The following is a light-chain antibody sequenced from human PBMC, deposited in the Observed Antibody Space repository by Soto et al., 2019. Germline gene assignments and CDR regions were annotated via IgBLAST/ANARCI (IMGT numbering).Light chain of an antibody. CDR2: GAF. J-gene: IGKJ2*01. CDR3: QHCGNSRYT. V-gene: IGKV3-20*01. CDR1: QSVRTSD. Sequence: EVVLTQSPGTLSLSPGERATLSCRASQSVRTSDVTWYQHQPGQAPRLLIYGAFNWATDIPDRFSGSGSGTDFTLTISRLEAEDFAVYYCQHCGNSRYTFGQGTRLEIK.